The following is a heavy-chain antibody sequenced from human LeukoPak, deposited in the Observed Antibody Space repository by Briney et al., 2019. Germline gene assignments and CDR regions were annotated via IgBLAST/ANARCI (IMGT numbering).Heavy chain of an antibody. D-gene: IGHD5/OR15-5a*01. CDR2: IGIAGDT. J-gene: IGHJ3*02. CDR1: GFTFSSYD. V-gene: IGHV3-13*01. CDR3: IRGGIQVSGIDAFDI. Sequence: GGSLRLSCAASGFTFSSYDMHWVRQAPGRGLEWVSAIGIAGDTYYPDSVKGRFTISRENAKNSMYLKKNSLKDGYTAVYYCIRGGIQVSGIDAFDIWGQGTMVTVSS.